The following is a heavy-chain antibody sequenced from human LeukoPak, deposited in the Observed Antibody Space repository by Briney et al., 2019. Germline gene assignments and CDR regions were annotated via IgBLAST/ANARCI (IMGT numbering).Heavy chain of an antibody. CDR1: GFTFSSYS. V-gene: IGHV3-48*01. D-gene: IGHD6-6*01. J-gene: IGHJ4*02. CDR2: ISSSSSTI. CDR3: AREAARVGFDY. Sequence: GGSLRLSCAASGFTFSSYSMNWVRQAPGKGLEWVSYISSSSSTIYYADSVKGRFTISRDNAKNSLYLQMNSLRAEDTAVYYCAREAARVGFDYWGQGTLVTVSS.